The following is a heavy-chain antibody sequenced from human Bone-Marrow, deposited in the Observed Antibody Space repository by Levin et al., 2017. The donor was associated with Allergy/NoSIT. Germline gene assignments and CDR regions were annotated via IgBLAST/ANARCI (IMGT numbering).Heavy chain of an antibody. D-gene: IGHD2-21*02. CDR1: GYTFTSYG. CDR2: ISAYNGNT. V-gene: IGHV1-18*01. J-gene: IGHJ5*02. Sequence: ASVKVSCKASGYTFTSYGISWVRQAPGQGLEWMGWISAYNGNTNYAQKLQGRVTMTTDTSTSTAYMELRSLRSDDTAVYYCAVAYCGGDCSSDWFDPWGQGTLVTVSS. CDR3: AVAYCGGDCSSDWFDP.